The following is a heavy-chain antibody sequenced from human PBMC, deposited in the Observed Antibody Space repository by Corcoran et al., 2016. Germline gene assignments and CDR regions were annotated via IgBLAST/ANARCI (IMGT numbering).Heavy chain of an antibody. CDR3: ARHRKSGWYFDL. J-gene: IGHJ2*01. Sequence: QVQLQQWGAGLLKPSETLSLTCAVYGGSFSDHSWRWIRQPPGKGLEWIGEMSHRGRTTYNPSLKSRITISVDTSKNQISLKLSSVSAADTAVYYCARHRKSGWYFDLWGRGTLVTVSS. D-gene: IGHD3-10*01. CDR2: MSHRGRT. V-gene: IGHV4-34*01. CDR1: GGSFSDHS.